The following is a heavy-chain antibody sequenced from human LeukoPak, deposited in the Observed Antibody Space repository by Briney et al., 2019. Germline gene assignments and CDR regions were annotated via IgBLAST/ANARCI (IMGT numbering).Heavy chain of an antibody. CDR3: ARVPGVTRYFDS. V-gene: IGHV3-7*01. Sequence: PVGSLRLSCAASGFTFTCCWMSWVRQTPGKGLEWVASIKQDGGEKFYADSVKGRFTISRDNAKNSLYLQLNSLRAEDTAVYYCARVPGVTRYFDSWGQGILVTVSS. J-gene: IGHJ4*02. CDR1: GFTFTCCW. CDR2: IKQDGGEK. D-gene: IGHD4-23*01.